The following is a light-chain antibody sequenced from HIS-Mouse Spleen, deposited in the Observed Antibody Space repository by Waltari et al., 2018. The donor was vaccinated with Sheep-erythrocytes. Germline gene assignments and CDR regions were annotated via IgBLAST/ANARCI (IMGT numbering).Light chain of an antibody. V-gene: IGKV4-1*01. CDR3: QQYYSTLT. CDR2: RAS. CDR1: QSVLYSSNNKNY. Sequence: DIVMTQSPDSLAVSLIERATINCKSSQSVLYSSNNKNYLAWSQQKPGQPPKLLIYRASTRESGVPDRFSGSGSGTDFTLTISSLQAEDVAVYYCQQYYSTLTFGGGTKVEIK. J-gene: IGKJ4*01.